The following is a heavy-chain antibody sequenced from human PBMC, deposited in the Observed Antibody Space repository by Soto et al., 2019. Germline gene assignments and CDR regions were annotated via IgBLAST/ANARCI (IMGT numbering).Heavy chain of an antibody. CDR3: ARRATYSSSSFDY. J-gene: IGHJ4*02. V-gene: IGHV4-39*01. CDR2: CYYSGST. Sequence: SETLSLTCAVSCDSISNSGYYRGWIRQPPGKGLEWIGSCYYSGSTYYNPSLKSRVTISVDTSKNQFSLKLSSVTAADTAVYYCARRATYSSSSFDYWGQGTLVTVSS. CDR1: CDSISNSGYY. D-gene: IGHD6-6*01.